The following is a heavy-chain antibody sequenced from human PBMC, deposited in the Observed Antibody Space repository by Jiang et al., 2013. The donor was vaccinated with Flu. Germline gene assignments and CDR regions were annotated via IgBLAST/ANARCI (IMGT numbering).Heavy chain of an antibody. V-gene: IGHV4-61*02. J-gene: IGHJ4*02. CDR3: ARGYNYGNFYFDS. CDR1: GGSINSGSFY. CDR2: TYTSGTT. D-gene: IGHD5-18*01. Sequence: GPGLVKPSQTLSLTCTVSGGSINSGSFYWSWIRQPPGKELEWIGRTYTSGTTNFNPSLKSRGIISVDTSNNQFSLRLSSVTAADTAVYYCARGYNYGNFYFDSWGQGILVTVSS.